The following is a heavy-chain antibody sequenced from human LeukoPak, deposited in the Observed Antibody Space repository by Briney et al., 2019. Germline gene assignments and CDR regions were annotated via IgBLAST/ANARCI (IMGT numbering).Heavy chain of an antibody. CDR1: GFTFSSYG. D-gene: IGHD6-13*01. V-gene: IGHV3-33*01. CDR2: IWYDGSNK. J-gene: IGHJ4*02. Sequence: GGSLRLSCAASGFTFSSYGMRWVRQAPGKGLEWVAVIWYDGSNKYYADSVKGRFTISRDNSKNTLYLQMNSLRAEDTAEYYCARDHSSSWLGYWGQGTLVTVSS. CDR3: ARDHSSSWLGY.